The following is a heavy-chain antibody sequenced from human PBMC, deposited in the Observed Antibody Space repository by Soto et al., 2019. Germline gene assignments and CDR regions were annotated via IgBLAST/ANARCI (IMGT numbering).Heavy chain of an antibody. CDR2: IYYSGST. CDR3: AKLVEVAGTAYSVFDY. V-gene: IGHV4-39*01. Sequence: SETLSLTCTVSGGSISSSSYYWGWIRQPPGKGLEWIGSIYYSGSTYYNPSLKSRVTISVDTSKNQLSLKLSSVTAADTAVYYCAKLVEVAGTAYSVFDYWGQGTLVTVSS. J-gene: IGHJ4*02. CDR1: GGSISSSSYY. D-gene: IGHD6-19*01.